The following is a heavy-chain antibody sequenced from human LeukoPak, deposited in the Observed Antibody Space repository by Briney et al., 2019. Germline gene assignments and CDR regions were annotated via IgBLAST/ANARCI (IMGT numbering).Heavy chain of an antibody. CDR3: ATLPDIVVVPNPGRAFDY. V-gene: IGHV1-2*02. CDR1: GYTFTVYY. J-gene: IGHJ4*02. CDR2: INPNSGGT. D-gene: IGHD2-2*01. Sequence: ASVKVSCKASGYTFTVYYMHWVRQAPGQGLEWMGWINPNSGGTNYAQKFQGRVTMTRDTSISTAYMELSRLRSDDTAVYYCATLPDIVVVPNPGRAFDYWGQGTLVTVSS.